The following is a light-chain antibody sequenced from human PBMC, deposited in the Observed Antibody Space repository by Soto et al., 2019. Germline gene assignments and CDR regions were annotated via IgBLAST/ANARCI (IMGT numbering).Light chain of an antibody. Sequence: QPVLTQPPSASGTPGQRVTISCSGSSSNIGSNYVYWYQQLPGTAPKLLIYRNDQRPSGVPDRFSGSNSGTSASLAISVRRPEGEAESECAAWDGSLSGVVFGGGTKLTVL. CDR3: AAWDGSLSGVV. CDR1: SSNIGSNY. V-gene: IGLV1-47*01. J-gene: IGLJ2*01. CDR2: RND.